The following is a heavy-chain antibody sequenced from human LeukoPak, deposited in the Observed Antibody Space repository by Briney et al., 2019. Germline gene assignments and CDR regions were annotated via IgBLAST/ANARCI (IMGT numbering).Heavy chain of an antibody. J-gene: IGHJ3*02. D-gene: IGHD3-9*01. CDR2: ISGSGGST. CDR1: GFTFSRYA. CDR3: AAGGYDILTGLHAFDI. V-gene: IGHV3-23*01. Sequence: PGGSLRLSCGASGFTFSRYAMSWVRQAPGKGLEWVSAISGSGGSTYYADSVKGRFTISRDNSKNTLYLQMDSLRAEDTAVYYCAAGGYDILTGLHAFDIWGQGTMVTVSS.